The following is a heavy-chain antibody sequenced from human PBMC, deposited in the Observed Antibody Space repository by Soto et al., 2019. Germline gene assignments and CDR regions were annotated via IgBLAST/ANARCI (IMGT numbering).Heavy chain of an antibody. CDR1: GFTFSSFA. V-gene: IGHV3-21*01. J-gene: IGHJ4*02. D-gene: IGHD6-13*01. CDR2: ISTTATYI. CDR3: ARDNGQLSSSWPFDY. Sequence: GGSLRLSCAASGFTFSSFAMNWVRQAPGKGLEWVSSISTTATYIYYADSVKGRFSVSRDNAKNSLYLQMNSLRPDDTAVYYCARDNGQLSSSWPFDYWGQGTLVTVSS.